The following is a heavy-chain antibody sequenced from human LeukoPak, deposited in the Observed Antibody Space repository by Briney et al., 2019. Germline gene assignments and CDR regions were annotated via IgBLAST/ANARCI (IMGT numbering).Heavy chain of an antibody. CDR1: GGSVTNYY. J-gene: IGHJ4*02. D-gene: IGHD3-10*01. V-gene: IGHV4-39*01. CDR2: IYYSGST. Sequence: SETLSLTCTVSGGSVTNYYWAWIRQPPGKGLEWIGSIYYSGSTYYNPSLKSRVTISVDTSKNQFSLKLSSVTAADTAVYYCASHYYYFDYWGQGTLVTVSS. CDR3: ASHYYYFDY.